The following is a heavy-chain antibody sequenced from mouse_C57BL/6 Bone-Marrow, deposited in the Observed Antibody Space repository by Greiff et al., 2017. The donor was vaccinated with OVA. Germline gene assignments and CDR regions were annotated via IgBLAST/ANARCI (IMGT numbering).Heavy chain of an antibody. CDR1: GYTFTSYW. CDR2: IDPSDSYT. Sequence: QVQLQQPGAELVRPGTSVKLSCKASGYTFTSYWMHWVKQRPGQGLEWIGVIDPSDSYTNYNQKFKGKATLTVDKSSSTAYMQLSSLTSEDSAVYYCARVWSYAMDYWGQGTSVTVSS. J-gene: IGHJ4*01. CDR3: ARVWSYAMDY. V-gene: IGHV1-59*01. D-gene: IGHD2-10*02.